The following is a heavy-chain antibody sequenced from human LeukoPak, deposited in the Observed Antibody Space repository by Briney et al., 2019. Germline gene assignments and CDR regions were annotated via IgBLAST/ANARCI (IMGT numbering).Heavy chain of an antibody. Sequence: TLSLTCTVSGGSISSGASDWGWIRQHPKRGLEWVGYINHSGSTYYNPSLGSRVTMSVDTSKNQFSLKLSSVTAADSAVYYCARAARQGFTMIVVPFFYFDLWGRGTLVTVSS. CDR3: ARAARQGFTMIVVPFFYFDL. CDR2: INHSGST. J-gene: IGHJ2*01. D-gene: IGHD3-22*01. CDR1: GGSISSGASD. V-gene: IGHV4-31*03.